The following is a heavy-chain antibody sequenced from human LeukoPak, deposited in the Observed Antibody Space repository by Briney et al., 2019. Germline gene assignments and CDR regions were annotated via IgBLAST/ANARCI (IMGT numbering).Heavy chain of an antibody. CDR3: ARKGGGYSSSLYDY. CDR2: IYYSGST. J-gene: IGHJ4*02. D-gene: IGHD6-13*01. Sequence: PSETLSLTCTVSGDSISSYHWSWIRQPPGKGLEWIGYIYYSGSTNYNPSLKSRVTMSLDTSKNQFSLRLSSVTAADTAVYYCARKGGGYSSSLYDYWGQGTLVTVSS. CDR1: GDSISSYH. V-gene: IGHV4-59*01.